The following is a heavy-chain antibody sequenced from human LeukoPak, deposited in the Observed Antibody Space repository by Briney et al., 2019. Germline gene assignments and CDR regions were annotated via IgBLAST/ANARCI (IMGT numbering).Heavy chain of an antibody. V-gene: IGHV3-64*04. Sequence: GGSLRLSCSASGFTFSRYGMHWVRQAPGKGLEYVSAIVSNGDSTYYADSVKGRFTISRDNAKNTLYLQMNSLRIEDTAVYYRAKGLLSNSQRGYFDCWGQGALVSVSS. CDR3: AKGLLSNSQRGYFDC. CDR2: IVSNGDST. D-gene: IGHD1-26*01. CDR1: GFTFSRYG. J-gene: IGHJ4*02.